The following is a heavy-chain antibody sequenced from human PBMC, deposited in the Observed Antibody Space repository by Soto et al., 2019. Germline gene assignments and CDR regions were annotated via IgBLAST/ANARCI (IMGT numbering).Heavy chain of an antibody. Sequence: SETLSLTCAVYGGSFSGYYWSWIRQPPGKGLEWIGEINHSGSTNYNPSLKSRVTISVDTSKNQFSLKLSSVTAADTAVYYCARLLRYCSSTSCYRNSMDVWGQGTTVTVSS. J-gene: IGHJ6*02. V-gene: IGHV4-34*01. CDR1: GGSFSGYY. CDR3: ARLLRYCSSTSCYRNSMDV. CDR2: INHSGST. D-gene: IGHD2-2*01.